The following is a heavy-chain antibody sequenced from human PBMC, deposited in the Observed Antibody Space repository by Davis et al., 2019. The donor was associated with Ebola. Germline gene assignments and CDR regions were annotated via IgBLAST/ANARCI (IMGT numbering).Heavy chain of an antibody. CDR2: IYDSGRT. D-gene: IGHD3-16*01. CDR1: EGSIRTHY. CDR3: VRFGRGAY. V-gene: IGHV4-59*11. Sequence: PSETLSLTCTFSEGSIRTHYWNWIRQPPGKGLEWVGIIYDSGRTHYNPPLRSRVTISADTSKNQFSLNLRSVTAADTAVYYCVRFGRGAYWGQGTLVTVSS. J-gene: IGHJ4*02.